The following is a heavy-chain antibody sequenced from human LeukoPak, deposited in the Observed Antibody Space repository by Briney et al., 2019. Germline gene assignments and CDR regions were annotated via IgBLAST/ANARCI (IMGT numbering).Heavy chain of an antibody. CDR2: IIPIFGTA. J-gene: IGHJ1*01. CDR3: ARDSPGPYCSGGSCYPLEYFQH. CDR1: GGTFISYA. Sequence: SVKVSCKASGGTFISYAISWVGQAPGQGLEWMGGIIPIFGTANYAQKFQGRVTITADESTSTAYMELSSLRSEDTAVYYCARDSPGPYCSGGSCYPLEYFQHWGQGTLVAVSS. V-gene: IGHV1-69*01. D-gene: IGHD2-15*01.